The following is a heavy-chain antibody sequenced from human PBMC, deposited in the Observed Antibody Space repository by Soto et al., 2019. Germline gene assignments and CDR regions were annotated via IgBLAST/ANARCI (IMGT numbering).Heavy chain of an antibody. Sequence: QVQLVESGGGVVQPGRSLRLSCAASGFTFSSYGMHWVRQAPGKGLEWVAVIWYDGSNKYYADSVKGRFTISRDNSKNTLYLQINSLRAEDTAVYYCARDLMGYCSGGSCYFNFWGQGTLVTVSS. J-gene: IGHJ4*02. CDR3: ARDLMGYCSGGSCYFNF. CDR2: IWYDGSNK. CDR1: GFTFSSYG. V-gene: IGHV3-33*01. D-gene: IGHD2-15*01.